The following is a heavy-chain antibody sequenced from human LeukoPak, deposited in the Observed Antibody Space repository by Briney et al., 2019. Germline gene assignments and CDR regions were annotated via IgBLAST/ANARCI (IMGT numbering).Heavy chain of an antibody. Sequence: LGGSLRLSCATSGFTFSIFSMNWVRQAPGKGLEWVSYISSTSSTIYYADSVKGRFTISRDNAKNSLFLQMNSLRDEDTAFYYCARDLISGAYTFDYWGQGTLVTVSS. CDR1: GFTFSIFS. J-gene: IGHJ4*02. D-gene: IGHD1-26*01. CDR3: ARDLISGAYTFDY. V-gene: IGHV3-48*02. CDR2: ISSTSSTI.